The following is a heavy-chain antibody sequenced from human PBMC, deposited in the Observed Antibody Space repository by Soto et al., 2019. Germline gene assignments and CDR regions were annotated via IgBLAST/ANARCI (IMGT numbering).Heavy chain of an antibody. CDR1: GFTFDDYA. D-gene: IGHD1-1*01. J-gene: IGHJ5*02. CDR2: IDTDGSST. CDR3: AKAGAKLEPNGNWFDP. Sequence: GGSLRLSCAASGFTFDDYAMHWVRQVLGKGLVWVSHIDTDGSSTSYADSVKGRFTISRDNAKNTLYLQMNSLRAEDTAVYYCAKAGAKLEPNGNWFDPWGQGTLVTVSS. V-gene: IGHV3-74*01.